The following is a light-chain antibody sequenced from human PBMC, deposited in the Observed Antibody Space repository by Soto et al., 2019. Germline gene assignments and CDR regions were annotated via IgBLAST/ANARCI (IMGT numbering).Light chain of an antibody. CDR2: GAS. V-gene: IGKV3-20*01. J-gene: IGKJ5*01. CDR3: QQYGSSPIT. Sequence: EIVMTHSPATLSVSPWEIATLSCGASQSVSSNLAWYQQKPGQAPRLLIYGASSRATGIPDRFSGSGSGTDFTRTISRLESEDFAVYYCQQYGSSPITFGQGTRLEIK. CDR1: QSVSSN.